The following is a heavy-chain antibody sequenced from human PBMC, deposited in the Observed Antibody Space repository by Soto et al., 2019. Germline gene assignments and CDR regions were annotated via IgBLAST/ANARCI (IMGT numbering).Heavy chain of an antibody. CDR3: ARLIGEGYSGTYGLDY. CDR1: GGTFNNYA. CDR2: IIPLFGTT. Sequence: QVQLVQSGAEVKKPGSSVKVSCKASGGTFNNYAISWVRQAPGQGLEWMGGIIPLFGTTNYAPKFQGRVTITADKSTSTAYMELSSLRSDDTAVYYCARLIGEGYSGTYGLDYWGQGTLVTVSS. J-gene: IGHJ4*02. D-gene: IGHD1-26*01. V-gene: IGHV1-69*06.